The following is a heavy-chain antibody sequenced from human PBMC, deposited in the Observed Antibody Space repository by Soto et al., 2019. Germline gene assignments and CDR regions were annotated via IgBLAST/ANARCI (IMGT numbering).Heavy chain of an antibody. D-gene: IGHD6-13*01. Sequence: EVQLVESGGGLVKPGGSLRLSCGASGFTFSSYSMNWVRQAPGKGLEWVSSISSSSSYIYYADSVKGRFPISRDNAKNSLYLQMNGLRAEDTAVYYCARGGYSNYYYYGMDVWGQGTTVTVSS. CDR1: GFTFSSYS. V-gene: IGHV3-21*01. CDR3: ARGGYSNYYYYGMDV. CDR2: ISSSSSYI. J-gene: IGHJ6*02.